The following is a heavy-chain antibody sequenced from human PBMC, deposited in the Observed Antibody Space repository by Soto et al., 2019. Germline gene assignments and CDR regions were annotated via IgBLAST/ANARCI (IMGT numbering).Heavy chain of an antibody. CDR3: VRHTGYSSGRYFYDY. V-gene: IGHV4-59*08. CDR2: IYSSGST. D-gene: IGHD6-19*01. J-gene: IGHJ4*02. Sequence: PSETLSLTCTVSGGSISSYYWSWIRQPPGKGLEWIGYIYSSGSTNYNPSLKSRVTISVDTSKNQFSLKLSSVTAADTAVYYCVRHTGYSSGRYFYDYWGQGPLVT. CDR1: GGSISSYY.